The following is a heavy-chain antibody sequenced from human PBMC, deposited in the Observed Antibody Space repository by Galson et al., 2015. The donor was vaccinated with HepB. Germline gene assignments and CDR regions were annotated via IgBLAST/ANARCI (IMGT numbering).Heavy chain of an antibody. D-gene: IGHD2-15*01. Sequence: SLRLSCAASGFSFSNFWMHWIRHVPGKGLEWVSHIQGDGKNTFYADSVRGRFTISRDNAKSTLYLQMDSLRAEDRAVYYCARGVGFCGGPDCYSDYPYHYLDVWGKGATVAVSS. CDR2: IQGDGKNT. CDR3: ARGVGFCGGPDCYSDYPYHYLDV. CDR1: GFSFSNFW. V-gene: IGHV3-74*01. J-gene: IGHJ6*03.